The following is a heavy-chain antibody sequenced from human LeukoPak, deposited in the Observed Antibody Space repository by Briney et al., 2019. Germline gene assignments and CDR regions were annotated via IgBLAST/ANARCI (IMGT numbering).Heavy chain of an antibody. V-gene: IGHV1-3*01. J-gene: IGHJ4*02. CDR1: GYTFTNYA. CDR2: INAGYGNT. D-gene: IGHD5-24*01. Sequence: GASVKVSCKTSGYTFTNYAIHWVRQAPGQRLEWMGWINAGYGNTKYSQKFQGRVNLTSDTSANTAYMDLSSLKSEDTAVYYCARDRGDGYNYEGLDFWGQGTLVTVSS. CDR3: ARDRGDGYNYEGLDF.